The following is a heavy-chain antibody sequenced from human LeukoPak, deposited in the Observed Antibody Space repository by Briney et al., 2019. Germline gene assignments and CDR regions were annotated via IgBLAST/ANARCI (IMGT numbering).Heavy chain of an antibody. V-gene: IGHV3-33*06. Sequence: AGGSLTLSCAASGFTFSNYGMHWVRQAPGKGLDWVAVIWYDGSYKYYADSVKGRFTISRDNSKNTLYLQMNSLRAEDTAVYYCAKVVQYTASTGTGLDYWGQGTLVTVSS. D-gene: IGHD6-13*01. CDR3: AKVVQYTASTGTGLDY. CDR2: IWYDGSYK. J-gene: IGHJ4*02. CDR1: GFTFSNYG.